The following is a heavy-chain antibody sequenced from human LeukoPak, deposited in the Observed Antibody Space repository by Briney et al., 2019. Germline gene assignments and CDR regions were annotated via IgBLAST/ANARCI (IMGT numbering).Heavy chain of an antibody. CDR2: INPSGGST. V-gene: IGHV1-46*01. CDR3: ARLWDDTPPFDY. CDR1: GYTFTSYY. D-gene: IGHD3-10*01. Sequence: GASVKVSCKASGYTFTSYYMHWVRQAPGQGLEWMGIINPSGGSTSYAQKFQGRVTMTRDTSTSTAYMELRSLRSDDTAVYYCARLWDDTPPFDYWGQGTLVTVSS. J-gene: IGHJ4*02.